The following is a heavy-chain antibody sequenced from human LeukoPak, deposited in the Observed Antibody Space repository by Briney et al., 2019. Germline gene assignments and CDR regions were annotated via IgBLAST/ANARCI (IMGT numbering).Heavy chain of an antibody. J-gene: IGHJ6*02. CDR1: GYTFSTYW. V-gene: IGHV5-51*01. D-gene: IGHD5/OR15-5a*01. CDR2: IYPSDSET. CDR3: ARRRAATTIYHYSMDF. Sequence: GESLKISCKASGYTFSTYWIAWVRQMPGKGLEWMGIIYPSDSETRYSPSFQGQVTISVDKSITTAYLQWRSLKASDTATYYCARRRAATTIYHYSMDFWGHGTTVTVS.